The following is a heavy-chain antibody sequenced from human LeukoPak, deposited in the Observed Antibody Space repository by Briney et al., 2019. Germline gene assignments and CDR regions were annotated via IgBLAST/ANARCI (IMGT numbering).Heavy chain of an antibody. D-gene: IGHD2-2*01. J-gene: IGHJ4*02. CDR2: INHSGST. V-gene: IGHV4-34*01. Sequence: KASETLSLTCAVYGGSFSGYYWSWIRQPPGKGLEWIGEINHSGSTNYNPSLKSRVTISVDTSKNQFSLKLSSVPAADTAVYYCARLDCSSTSCHFDYWGQGTLVTVSS. CDR3: ARLDCSSTSCHFDY. CDR1: GGSFSGYY.